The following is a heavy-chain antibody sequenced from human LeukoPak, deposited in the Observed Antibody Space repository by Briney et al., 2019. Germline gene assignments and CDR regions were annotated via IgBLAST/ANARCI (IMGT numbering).Heavy chain of an antibody. CDR3: ARDTDIVATIPLFDY. CDR2: ISAYNGNT. CDR1: GYTFTSYG. Sequence: ASVKVSSTASGYTFTSYGISWVRQAPGQGLEWMGWISAYNGNTNYAQKLQGRVTMTTDTSTSTAYMELRSLRSDDTAVYYCARDTDIVATIPLFDYWSQGTLVTVSS. J-gene: IGHJ4*02. V-gene: IGHV1-18*01. D-gene: IGHD5-12*01.